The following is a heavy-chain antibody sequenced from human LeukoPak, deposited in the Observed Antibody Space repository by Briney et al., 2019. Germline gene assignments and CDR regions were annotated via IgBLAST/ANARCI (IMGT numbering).Heavy chain of an antibody. CDR2: IYPGDSDT. V-gene: IGHV5-51*01. J-gene: IGHJ4*02. D-gene: IGHD6-13*01. CDR3: ARLRYSSSWYEPYDY. CDR1: GYSFTSYW. Sequence: HGESLKISCKGSGYSFTSYWIGWVRQMPGTGLEWMGIIYPGDSDTRYSPSFQGQVTISADKSISTAYLQWSSLKASDTAMYYCARLRYSSSWYEPYDYWGQGTLVTVSS.